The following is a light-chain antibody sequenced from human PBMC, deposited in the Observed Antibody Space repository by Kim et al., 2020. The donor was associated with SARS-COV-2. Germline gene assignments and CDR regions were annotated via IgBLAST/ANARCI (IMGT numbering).Light chain of an antibody. Sequence: SAGERASLSWRASQSVSSDYLAWYQQKPGQAPRLLIYGASSRATGIPDRFSGSGSGTDFTLTITRLEPEDFAVYYCQQYSSSPATFGQGTKVDIK. CDR3: QQYSSSPAT. V-gene: IGKV3-20*01. CDR2: GAS. CDR1: QSVSSDY. J-gene: IGKJ1*01.